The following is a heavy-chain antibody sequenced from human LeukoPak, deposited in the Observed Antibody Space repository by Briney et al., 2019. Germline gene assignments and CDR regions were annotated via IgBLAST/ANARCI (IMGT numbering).Heavy chain of an antibody. Sequence: SETLSLTCTVSGGSISSYYWSWIRQPPGKGLEWIGHIYYSGSTNYNPSLKSRVTISVDTSKNQFSLKLSPVTAADTAVYYCARDNGRDSSYPVLYYYYYMDVCSKGTTVTVS. CDR2: IYYSGST. CDR3: ARDNGRDSSYPVLYYYYYMDV. D-gene: IGHD6-19*01. J-gene: IGHJ6*03. V-gene: IGHV4-59*01. CDR1: GGSISSYY.